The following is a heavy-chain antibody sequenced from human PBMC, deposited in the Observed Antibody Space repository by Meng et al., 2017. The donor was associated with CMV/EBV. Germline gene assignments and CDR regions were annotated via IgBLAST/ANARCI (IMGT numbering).Heavy chain of an antibody. Sequence: ASVQVSCKASRYTFTSYDINWVRQATGQGLEWMGWMKPNSGNTGYAQKFQGRVTMTRNTSISTAYMELSSLRSEDTAVYYCARGLDPTTVENWFDPWGQGTLVTVSS. CDR3: ARGLDPTTVENWFDP. V-gene: IGHV1-8*01. CDR1: RYTFTSYD. D-gene: IGHD4-23*01. CDR2: MKPNSGNT. J-gene: IGHJ5*02.